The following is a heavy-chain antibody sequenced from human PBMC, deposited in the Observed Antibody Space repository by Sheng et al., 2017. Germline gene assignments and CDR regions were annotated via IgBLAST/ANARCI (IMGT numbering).Heavy chain of an antibody. V-gene: IGHV3-9*01. Sequence: EVQLVESGGGLVQPGRSLRLSCAASGFTFDDYAMHWVRQAPGKGLEWVSGISWNSGSIGYADSVKGRFTISRDNAKNSLYLQMNSLRAEDTALYYCAKDIGYYYDSSGYTGFDIWGQGT. CDR1: GFTFDDYA. CDR3: AKDIGYYYDSSGYTGFDI. J-gene: IGHJ3*02. CDR2: ISWNSGSI. D-gene: IGHD3-22*01.